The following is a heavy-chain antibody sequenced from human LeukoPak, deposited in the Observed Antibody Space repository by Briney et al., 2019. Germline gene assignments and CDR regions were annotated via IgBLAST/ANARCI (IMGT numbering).Heavy chain of an antibody. Sequence: GASVKVSCKASGYKLTNFGLSWVRQAPGQGLEWMGWISTNNGNTHYAQKLQGRVTMTTDTSTSTAYMELRSLRSDDTAVYYCARDFLLGGSGVRLRYYYGMDVWGQGTTVTVSS. J-gene: IGHJ6*02. CDR1: GYKLTNFG. CDR2: ISTNNGNT. CDR3: ARDFLLGGSGVRLRYYYGMDV. V-gene: IGHV1-18*01. D-gene: IGHD1-26*01.